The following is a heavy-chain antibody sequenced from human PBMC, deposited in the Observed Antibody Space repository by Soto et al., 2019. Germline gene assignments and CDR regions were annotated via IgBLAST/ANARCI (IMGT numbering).Heavy chain of an antibody. CDR1: GGSFSGYY. D-gene: IGHD6-13*01. V-gene: IGHV4-34*01. Sequence: PSETLSLTCAVYGGSFSGYYWSWIRQPPGKGLEWIGEINHSGSTNYNPSLKSRVTISVDTSKNQFSLKLSFVTAADTAVYYCARGAIAAAGTSRAFDIWGQGTMVTVSS. J-gene: IGHJ3*02. CDR2: INHSGST. CDR3: ARGAIAAAGTSRAFDI.